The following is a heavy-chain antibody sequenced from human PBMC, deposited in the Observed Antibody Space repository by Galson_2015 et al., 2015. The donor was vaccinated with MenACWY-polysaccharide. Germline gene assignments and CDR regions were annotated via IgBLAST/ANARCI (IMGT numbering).Heavy chain of an antibody. D-gene: IGHD3-22*01. J-gene: IGHJ5*02. CDR2: MNPNSGNT. Sequence: SVKVSCKASGYTFTSYDINWVRQTTGHGLEWMGWMNPNSGNTGYAQKFQGRVTMTRNTSISIAYMDLSSLRSEDTAVYYCARGGKYYYDSSGYLNLFDPWGQGTLVTVSS. V-gene: IGHV1-8*01. CDR1: GYTFTSYD. CDR3: ARGGKYYYDSSGYLNLFDP.